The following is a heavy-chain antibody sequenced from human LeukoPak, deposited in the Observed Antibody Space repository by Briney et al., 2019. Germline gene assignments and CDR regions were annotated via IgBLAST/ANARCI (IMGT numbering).Heavy chain of an antibody. CDR3: ARSFSPNYYDLLDY. CDR2: TYYRSKWYT. Sequence: RSQTRSLTCAISGDSFSSNNGAGNGVRQSPSRGLEGLGRTYYRSKWYTDYAVSMKGRITINADTSKNQFSLKLNSVTAADTAMYYCARSFSPNYYDLLDYWGQGTLVTVSS. D-gene: IGHD3-22*01. J-gene: IGHJ4*02. V-gene: IGHV6-1*01. CDR1: GDSFSSNNGA.